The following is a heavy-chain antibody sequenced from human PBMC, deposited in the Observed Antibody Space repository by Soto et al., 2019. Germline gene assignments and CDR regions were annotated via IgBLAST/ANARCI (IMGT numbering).Heavy chain of an antibody. CDR1: GFTFSSYG. Sequence: QVQLVESGGGVVQPGKSLRLSCAASGFTFSSYGMHWVRQAPGKGLESVASIWYDGSNEYYVDSVKGRFNISRDNSKNTVYLQMSSLRVEDTAVYYCARGAPPESWGQGTLVTVSS. J-gene: IGHJ5*02. V-gene: IGHV3-33*01. CDR3: ARGAPPES. D-gene: IGHD3-10*01. CDR2: IWYDGSNE.